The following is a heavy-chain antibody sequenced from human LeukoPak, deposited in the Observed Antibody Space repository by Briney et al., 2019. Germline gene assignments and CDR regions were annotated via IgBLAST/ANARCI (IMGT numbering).Heavy chain of an antibody. D-gene: IGHD5-12*01. CDR2: IYYSGST. CDR3: ARGQSGYDPYYYYYMDV. CDR1: GGSISSYY. J-gene: IGHJ6*03. V-gene: IGHV4-59*01. Sequence: PSETLSLTCTVSGGSISSYYWSWIRQPPGKGLEWIGYIYYSGSTNYNPSLKSRVTISVDTSKNQFSPKLSSVTAADTAVYYCARGQSGYDPYYYYYMDVWGKGTTVTVSS.